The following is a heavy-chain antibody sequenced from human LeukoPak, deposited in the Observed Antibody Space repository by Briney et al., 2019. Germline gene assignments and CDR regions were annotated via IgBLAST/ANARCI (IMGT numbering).Heavy chain of an antibody. J-gene: IGHJ4*02. D-gene: IGHD1-26*01. V-gene: IGHV3-30-3*01. Sequence: GGSLRLSCAASGFTFSSYAMHWVRQAPGKGLEWVAVISYDGSYKYYADSVKGRFTISRDNSKNTLYLQMNSLRDEDTAVYYCAREGSYYFDYWGQGTLVTVSS. CDR1: GFTFSSYA. CDR3: AREGSYYFDY. CDR2: ISYDGSYK.